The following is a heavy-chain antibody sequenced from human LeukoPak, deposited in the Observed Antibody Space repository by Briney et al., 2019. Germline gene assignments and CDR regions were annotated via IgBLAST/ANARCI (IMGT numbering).Heavy chain of an antibody. Sequence: SETLSLACAVYGGSFSGYYWSWIGQPPGKGLEWIGEINHSGSTNYNPSLKSRVTISVDTSKNQFSLKLSSVTAADTAVYYCARTNMRSWFDPWGQGTLVTVSS. V-gene: IGHV4-34*01. CDR3: ARTNMRSWFDP. CDR1: GGSFSGYY. CDR2: INHSGST. D-gene: IGHD2/OR15-2a*01. J-gene: IGHJ5*02.